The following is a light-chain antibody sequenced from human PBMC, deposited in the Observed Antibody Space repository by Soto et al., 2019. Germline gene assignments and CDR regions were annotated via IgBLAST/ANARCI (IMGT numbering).Light chain of an antibody. V-gene: IGLV2-14*01. CDR3: SSYSSSSTLV. Sequence: QSVLTQPASVSGSPGQSITIACTGTSSDVGGYKYVSWYQQHPGKAPKLMIYEVSNRPSGVSNRFSGSKSGNTASLTISGLQAEDGADYYCSSYSSSSTLVFGTGTKVTVL. J-gene: IGLJ1*01. CDR1: SSDVGGYKY. CDR2: EVS.